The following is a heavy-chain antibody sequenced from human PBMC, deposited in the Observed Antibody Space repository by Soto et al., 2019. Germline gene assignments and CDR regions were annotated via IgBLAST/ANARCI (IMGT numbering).Heavy chain of an antibody. CDR1: GYSISSGYY. CDR2: IYHSGST. CDR3: ARVKGLASSSWYWFDP. V-gene: IGHV4-38-2*02. Sequence: SETLSLTCTVSGYSISSGYYWGWIRQPPGKGLEWIGSIYHSGSTYYNPSLKSRVTISVDTSKNQFSLKLSSVTAADTAVYYCARVKGLASSSWYWFDPWGQGTLVTVSS. D-gene: IGHD6-13*01. J-gene: IGHJ5*02.